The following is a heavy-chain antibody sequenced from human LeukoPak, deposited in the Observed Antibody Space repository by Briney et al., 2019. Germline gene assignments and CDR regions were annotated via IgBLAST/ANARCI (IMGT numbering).Heavy chain of an antibody. Sequence: GGSLRLSCSASGFTFSSSWMTWVRQAPGKGLEWVANIKQDGSEQYTADSLKGRFTISRDNDKKLVFLQMNSLRVDDTAVYYCARVGPSYYYYYMDAWGNRTTVIVSS. CDR3: ARVGPSYYYYYMDA. V-gene: IGHV3-7*01. CDR2: IKQDGSEQ. J-gene: IGHJ6*03. CDR1: GFTFSSSW.